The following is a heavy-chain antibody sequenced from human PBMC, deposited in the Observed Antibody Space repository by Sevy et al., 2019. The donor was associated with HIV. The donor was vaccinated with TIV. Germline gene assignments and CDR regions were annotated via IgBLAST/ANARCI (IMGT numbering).Heavy chain of an antibody. V-gene: IGHV1-24*01. CDR1: GYTLTGLS. Sequence: ASVKVSCKVSGYTLTGLSMHWVRQAPGKGLEWMGRFDPEDGETIYAQNFQGRVTLTEDTSRDMAYMELSSLRYEDTAVYYCATAREYYQDSSGYLDFWGQGTLVTVSS. CDR2: FDPEDGET. J-gene: IGHJ4*02. CDR3: ATAREYYQDSSGYLDF. D-gene: IGHD3-22*01.